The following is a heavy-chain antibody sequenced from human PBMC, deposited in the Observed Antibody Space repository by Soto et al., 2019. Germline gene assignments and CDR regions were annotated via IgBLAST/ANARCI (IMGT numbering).Heavy chain of an antibody. J-gene: IGHJ4*02. CDR2: IIPIFGTA. V-gene: IGHV1-69*13. CDR1: GGTFSSYA. D-gene: IGHD3-22*01. Sequence: SVKVSCKASGGTFSSYAISWVRQAPGQGLEWMGGIIPIFGTANYAQKFQGRVTITADESTSTAYMELSSLRSEDTAVYYCASHYDTSGYYRFGDYWGQGTLVTVSS. CDR3: ASHYDTSGYYRFGDY.